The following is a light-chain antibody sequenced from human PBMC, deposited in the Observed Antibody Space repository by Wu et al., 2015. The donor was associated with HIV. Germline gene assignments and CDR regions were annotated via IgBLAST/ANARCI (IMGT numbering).Light chain of an antibody. CDR1: QSVSNF. J-gene: IGKJ3*01. Sequence: DIVLTQSPATLSLSPGERATLSCRASQSVSNFLAWYQQKPGQAPRLLIYDASNRATGIPARFSGSGSGTDFTLTISSLEPEDFAVYYCQQRSKLFTFGPGTKVDIK. V-gene: IGKV3-11*01. CDR3: QQRSKLFT. CDR2: DAS.